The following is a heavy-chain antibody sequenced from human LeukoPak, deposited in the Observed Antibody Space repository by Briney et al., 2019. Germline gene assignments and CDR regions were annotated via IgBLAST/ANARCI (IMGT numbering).Heavy chain of an antibody. CDR1: GFTFSSYE. V-gene: IGHV3-48*03. J-gene: IGHJ4*02. CDR3: AREGAADNFDF. Sequence: PGGSLRLSCAASGFTFSSYEMNWVRQAPGKGLEWVSYITSSGRSIYYADSVKGRFTVSRDNAKNSLFLQMNSLRAEDTALYYCAREGAADNFDFWGQGTLDTVSS. CDR2: ITSSGRSI. D-gene: IGHD6-13*01.